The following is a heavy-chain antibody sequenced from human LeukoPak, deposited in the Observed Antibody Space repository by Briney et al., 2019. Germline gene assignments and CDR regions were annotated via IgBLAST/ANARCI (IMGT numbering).Heavy chain of an antibody. Sequence: PSETLSLTCTVSGGSISSSSYYWGWIRQPPGKGLEWIGSIYYSGSTYYNPSLKSRVTISVDTSKNQFSLKLRSVTAADTAVYYCARVPESVGINYFDSWGQGTQVTVSS. J-gene: IGHJ4*02. CDR3: ARVPESVGINYFDS. CDR2: IYYSGST. D-gene: IGHD1-1*01. CDR1: GGSISSSSYY. V-gene: IGHV4-39*01.